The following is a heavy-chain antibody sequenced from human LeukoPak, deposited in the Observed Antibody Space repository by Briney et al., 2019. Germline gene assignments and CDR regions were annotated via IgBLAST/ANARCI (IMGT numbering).Heavy chain of an antibody. CDR3: ASLSESSSRDY. CDR2: INHSGST. Sequence: SETLSLTCAVYGGSFSGCYWSWIRQPPGKGLEWIGEINHSGSTNYNPSLKSRVTISVDTSKNQFSLKLSSVTAADTAVYYCASLSESSSRDYWGQGTLVTVSS. D-gene: IGHD6-13*01. V-gene: IGHV4-34*01. CDR1: GGSFSGCY. J-gene: IGHJ4*02.